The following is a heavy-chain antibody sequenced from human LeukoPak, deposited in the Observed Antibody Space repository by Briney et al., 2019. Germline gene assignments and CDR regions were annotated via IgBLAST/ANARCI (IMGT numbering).Heavy chain of an antibody. D-gene: IGHD1-26*01. J-gene: IGHJ5*02. CDR3: ARVSGSYFGDWFDP. CDR2: ITSSSSYI. CDR1: GFTFSRYS. Sequence: GGSLRLSCAASGFTFSRYSMNWVRQAPGKGLEWVSSITSSSSYIYYADSLKGRFTISRDNAKNSLYLQMNSLRAEDTAVYYCARVSGSYFGDWFDPWGQGTLVTVSS. V-gene: IGHV3-21*01.